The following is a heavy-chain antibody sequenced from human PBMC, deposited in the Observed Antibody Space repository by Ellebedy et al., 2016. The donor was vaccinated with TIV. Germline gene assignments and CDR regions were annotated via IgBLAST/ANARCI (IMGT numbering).Heavy chain of an antibody. J-gene: IGHJ6*02. CDR1: GFTFSNYG. CDR3: AKALDYGDGYGMNV. D-gene: IGHD4-17*01. V-gene: IGHV3-30*18. CDR2: ISYDGSNK. Sequence: GESLKISCAASGFTFSNYGMHWVRQAPGKGLEWVAVISYDGSNKNYADSVTGRFTISRDNSKNTLDLQMNRLRAEDTAVYYCAKALDYGDGYGMNVWGQGTTVTVSS.